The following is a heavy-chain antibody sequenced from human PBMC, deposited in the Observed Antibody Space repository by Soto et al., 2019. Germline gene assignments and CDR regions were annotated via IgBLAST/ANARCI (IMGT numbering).Heavy chain of an antibody. D-gene: IGHD2-15*01. J-gene: IGHJ6*02. CDR3: ARVEVVAATGYDYYYYGIDF. CDR2: MNPNSGNT. V-gene: IGHV1-8*01. CDR1: GYTFTSYD. Sequence: ASVKVSCKASGYTFTSYDINWVRQATGQGLEWMGWMNPNSGNTGYAQKFQGRVTMTRNTSISTAYMELSSLRSEDTAVYYCARVEVVAATGYDYYYYGIDFWGQGTTVIVSS.